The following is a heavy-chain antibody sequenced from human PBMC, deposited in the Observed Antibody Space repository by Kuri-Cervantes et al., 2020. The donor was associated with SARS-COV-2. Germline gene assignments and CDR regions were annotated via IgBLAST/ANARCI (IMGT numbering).Heavy chain of an antibody. J-gene: IGHJ3*02. Sequence: GGSLRLSCAASGFTFSDYYMSWIRQAPGKGLEWVSYISSSGSTIYYADSVKGRFTISRDNAKNSLYLQMNSPRAEDTAVYYCARCPSSSWYSDAFDIWGQGTMVTVSS. D-gene: IGHD6-13*01. CDR1: GFTFSDYY. CDR3: ARCPSSSWYSDAFDI. V-gene: IGHV3-11*04. CDR2: ISSSGSTI.